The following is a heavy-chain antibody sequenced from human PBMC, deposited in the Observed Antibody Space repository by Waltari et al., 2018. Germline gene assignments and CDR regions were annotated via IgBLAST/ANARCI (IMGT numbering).Heavy chain of an antibody. CDR1: GGSISSYY. CDR3: AREVKRIVGAIAAFDI. J-gene: IGHJ3*02. CDR2: IYYSGST. V-gene: IGHV4-59*01. Sequence: QVQLQESGPGLVKPSETLSLTCTVSGGSISSYYWSWIRQHPGKGLEWIGYIYYSGSTNYNPSLKSRVTISVDTSKNQFSLKLSSVTAADTAVYYCAREVKRIVGAIAAFDIWGQGTMVTVSS. D-gene: IGHD1-26*01.